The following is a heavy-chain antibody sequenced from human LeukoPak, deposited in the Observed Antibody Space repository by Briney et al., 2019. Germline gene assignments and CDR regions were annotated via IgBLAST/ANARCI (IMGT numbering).Heavy chain of an antibody. Sequence: GGSLRLSCAASGFTFSSYGMSWVRQAPGKGLEWVANIKQDGSEKYYVDSVKGRFTISRDNAKNSLYLQMNSLRAEDTAVYYCARSKRDYYDSSGYPNYWGQGTLVTVSS. V-gene: IGHV3-7*01. CDR1: GFTFSSYG. D-gene: IGHD3-22*01. CDR2: IKQDGSEK. CDR3: ARSKRDYYDSSGYPNY. J-gene: IGHJ4*02.